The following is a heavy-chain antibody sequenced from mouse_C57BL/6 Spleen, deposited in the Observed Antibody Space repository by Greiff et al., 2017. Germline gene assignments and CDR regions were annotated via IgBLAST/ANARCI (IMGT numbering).Heavy chain of an antibody. CDR3: ARRGGYSDPRDY. D-gene: IGHD2-4*01. V-gene: IGHV8-12*01. Sequence: QVTLKECGPGILQSSQTLSLTCSFSGFSLSTSGMGVSWIRQPSGKGLEWLAHIYWDDDKRYNPSLKRRLTISKDTSRNQVFLKIASVETADTATDDSARRGGYSDPRDYWGQGTSVTVSS. CDR1: GFSLSTSGMG. CDR2: IYWDDDK. J-gene: IGHJ4*01.